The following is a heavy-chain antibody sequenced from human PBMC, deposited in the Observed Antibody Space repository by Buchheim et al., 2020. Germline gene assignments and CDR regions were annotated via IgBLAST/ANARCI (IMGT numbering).Heavy chain of an antibody. Sequence: EVQLVESGGDLVQPGGSLRLSCAASGFTFSSNWMSWVRQAPGKGLEWVANIKEAGGEINYLASVKGRFTISRDNAKTSMFWQMNSLRAEDTAVYYCAKEVVWNGKSYFDYWGQGAL. V-gene: IGHV3-7*01. J-gene: IGHJ4*02. D-gene: IGHD2-8*02. CDR1: GFTFSSNW. CDR3: AKEVVWNGKSYFDY. CDR2: IKEAGGEI.